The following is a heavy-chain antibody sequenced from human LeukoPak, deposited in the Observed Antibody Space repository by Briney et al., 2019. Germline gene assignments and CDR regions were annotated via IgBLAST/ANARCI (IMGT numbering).Heavy chain of an antibody. J-gene: IGHJ4*02. Sequence: SVKVSCKASGGTFSSYAISWVRQAPGQGLEWMGGIIPIFGTANYAQKLQGRVTMTTDTSTSTAYMELRSLRSDDTAVYYCARLGYSYGYSLDYWGQGTLVTVSS. CDR1: GGTFSSYA. V-gene: IGHV1-69*05. CDR2: IIPIFGTA. CDR3: ARLGYSYGYSLDY. D-gene: IGHD5-18*01.